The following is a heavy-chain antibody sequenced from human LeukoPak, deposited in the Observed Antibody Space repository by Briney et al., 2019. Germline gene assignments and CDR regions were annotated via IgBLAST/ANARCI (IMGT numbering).Heavy chain of an antibody. J-gene: IGHJ5*02. CDR2: INPNSGGT. D-gene: IGHD6-13*01. Sequence: GASVKVSCKASGYTFTGYYMHWVRQAPGQGLEWMGWINPNSGGTNYAQKFQGRVTVTRDTSISTAYMELSRLRSDDTAVYYCARDGTYAAAGAEDWFDPWGQGTLVTVSS. CDR3: ARDGTYAAAGAEDWFDP. CDR1: GYTFTGYY. V-gene: IGHV1-2*02.